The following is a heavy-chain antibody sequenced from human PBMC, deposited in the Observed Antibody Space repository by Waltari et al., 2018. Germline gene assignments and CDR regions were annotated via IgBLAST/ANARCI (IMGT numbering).Heavy chain of an antibody. J-gene: IGHJ4*02. Sequence: QVQLVQSGAEVKKPGASVKVSCKASGGTFSSYAISWVRQAPGKGLEWMGGIIPIFGTANYAQKFQGRVTITAYESTSTAYMELSSLRSEDTSVYYCARDHDSSSWYKYFDYWGQGTLVTVSS. D-gene: IGHD6-13*01. CDR2: IIPIFGTA. CDR3: ARDHDSSSWYKYFDY. CDR1: GGTFSSYA. V-gene: IGHV1-69*13.